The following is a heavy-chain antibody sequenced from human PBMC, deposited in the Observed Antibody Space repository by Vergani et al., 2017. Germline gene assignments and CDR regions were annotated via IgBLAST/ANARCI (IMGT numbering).Heavy chain of an antibody. J-gene: IGHJ3*02. V-gene: IGHV4-34*01. Sequence: QVQLQQWGAGLLKPSETLSLTCAVYGGSFSGYYWSWIRQPPGKGLEWIGEINHSGSTNYNPSLKSRVTISVETSKNQFSLKLSSVTAADTAVYYCARGQAFDIWGQGTMVTVSS. CDR2: INHSGST. CDR1: GGSFSGYY. CDR3: ARGQAFDI.